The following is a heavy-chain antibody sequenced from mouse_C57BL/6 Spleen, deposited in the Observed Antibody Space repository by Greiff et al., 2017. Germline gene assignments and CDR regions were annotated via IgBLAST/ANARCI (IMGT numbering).Heavy chain of an antibody. Sequence: EVKLVESGPGLVKPSQSLSLTCSVTGYSITSGYYWNWIRQFPGNKLEWMGYISYDGSNNYNPSLQNRISITRDTSKNQFFLKLNSVTTEDTATYYCARNYGSSFLFDYWGQGTTLTVSS. CDR2: ISYDGSN. CDR1: GYSITSGYY. V-gene: IGHV3-6*01. CDR3: ARNYGSSFLFDY. D-gene: IGHD1-1*01. J-gene: IGHJ2*01.